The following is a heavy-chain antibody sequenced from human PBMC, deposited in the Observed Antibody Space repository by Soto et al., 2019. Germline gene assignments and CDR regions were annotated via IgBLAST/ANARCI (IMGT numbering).Heavy chain of an antibody. CDR3: ARDHDSGSPGY. D-gene: IGHD5-12*01. J-gene: IGHJ4*02. V-gene: IGHV1-18*01. CDR2: ISAYNGNT. Sequence: QVQLVQSGAEVKKPGASVKVSCKASGYTFSTYGISWVRQAPGQGLEWMGWISAYNGNTNYPQKLQGGVTMTTDPSTSTAYMELRSLRSDDTAVYYCARDHDSGSPGYWGQGTLVTVSS. CDR1: GYTFSTYG.